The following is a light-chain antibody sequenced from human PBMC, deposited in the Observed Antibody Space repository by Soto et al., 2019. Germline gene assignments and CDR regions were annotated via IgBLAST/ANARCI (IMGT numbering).Light chain of an antibody. J-gene: IGLJ1*01. V-gene: IGLV2-14*03. Sequence: QSVLTQPASVSGSPGQSIAISCTGTSSDVGAYNFVSWYQQHPGKAPKLMIYDVTNRPSGVSDRFSGSKSGNTASLTISGLQAEDEADYYCSSYTSSCNYVFGTGTKVTVL. CDR2: DVT. CDR3: SSYTSSCNYV. CDR1: SSDVGAYNF.